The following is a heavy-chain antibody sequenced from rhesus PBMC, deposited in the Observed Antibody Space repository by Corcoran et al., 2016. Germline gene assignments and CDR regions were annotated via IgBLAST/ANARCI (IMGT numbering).Heavy chain of an antibody. CDR3: ARPHSGSYYRFDY. D-gene: IGHD3-16*01. CDR2: IYGSGGGT. V-gene: IGHV4-106*01. J-gene: IGHJ4*01. CDR1: GGSISDDYY. Sequence: QVQLQESGPGLVKPSETLSLTCAVSGGSISDDYYWSWIRQPPGKGLEWIGYIYGSGGGTHYNPSLKNRVTISIDTSKNQFSLELSSVTAADTAVYYCARPHSGSYYRFDYWGQGVLVTVSS.